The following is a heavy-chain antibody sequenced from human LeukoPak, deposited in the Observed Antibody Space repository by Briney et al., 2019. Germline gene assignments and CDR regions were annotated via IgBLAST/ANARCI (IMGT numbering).Heavy chain of an antibody. Sequence: GRSLRLSCAASGFTFSSYGMHWVRQAPGKGLEWVAVISYDGSNKYYADSVKGRFTISRDNSKNTLYLQMNSLRAEDTAVYYCAKGMTTPYYLDYWGQGTLVTVSS. CDR3: AKGMTTPYYLDY. V-gene: IGHV3-30*18. D-gene: IGHD4-11*01. CDR2: ISYDGSNK. CDR1: GFTFSSYG. J-gene: IGHJ4*02.